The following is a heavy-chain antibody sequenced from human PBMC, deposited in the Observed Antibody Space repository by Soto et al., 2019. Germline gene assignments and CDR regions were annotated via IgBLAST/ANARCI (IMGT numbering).Heavy chain of an antibody. J-gene: IGHJ4*02. D-gene: IGHD1-26*01. CDR2: ISGNGVST. Sequence: GGSLKISCAASGFTFSSYAMSWVRQTPEKGLQWVSTISGNGVSTYYADSVRARFIISRDNSRDTLFLQMNGLRAEDTAVYFCAKEYSGSYYADNWGQGTLVTVSS. CDR3: AKEYSGSYYADN. V-gene: IGHV3-23*01. CDR1: GFTFSSYA.